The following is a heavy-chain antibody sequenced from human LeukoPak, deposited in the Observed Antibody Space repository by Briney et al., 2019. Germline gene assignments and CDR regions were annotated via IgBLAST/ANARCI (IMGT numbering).Heavy chain of an antibody. V-gene: IGHV4-59*01. Sequence: PSETLSHTCTVSGGSISSYYWSWIRQPPGKGLEWIGCMSYSGSTNYNPSLKSRVTISVDTSKNQFSLKLSSVTAADTAVYYCARGYSSSWPSYYFDYWGQGTLVTVSS. CDR2: MSYSGST. CDR1: GGSISSYY. D-gene: IGHD6-13*01. J-gene: IGHJ4*02. CDR3: ARGYSSSWPSYYFDY.